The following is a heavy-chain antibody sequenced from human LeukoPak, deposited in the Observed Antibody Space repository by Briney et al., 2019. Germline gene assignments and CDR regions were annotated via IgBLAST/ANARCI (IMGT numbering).Heavy chain of an antibody. CDR2: IYFGGSS. V-gene: IGHV4-39*07. J-gene: IGHJ4*02. Sequence: SETLSLTCSVSGGSISSGNYYWGWIRQPPGKGLEWIGSIYFGGSSYYNPSLKSRVTISVDTSKNQFSLKLSSVTAADTAVYYCARGKDDYGDYGMVDYWGQGTLVTVSS. D-gene: IGHD4-17*01. CDR3: ARGKDDYGDYGMVDY. CDR1: GGSISSGNYY.